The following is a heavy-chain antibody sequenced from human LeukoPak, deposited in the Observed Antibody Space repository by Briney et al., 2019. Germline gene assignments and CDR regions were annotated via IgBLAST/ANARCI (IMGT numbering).Heavy chain of an antibody. CDR2: INPNSGGT. J-gene: IGHJ4*02. CDR1: GYTFTGPY. D-gene: IGHD2-8*01. Sequence: GAPLKVSCKASGYTFTGPYIHWMRQAPGQGLEWMGWINPNSGGTKYAQKFQGRVTVTRDTSTSTAYMELSGLRADDTAAYYCARVEYCTKGVCINFDLWGQGTLVTVSS. V-gene: IGHV1-2*02. CDR3: ARVEYCTKGVCINFDL.